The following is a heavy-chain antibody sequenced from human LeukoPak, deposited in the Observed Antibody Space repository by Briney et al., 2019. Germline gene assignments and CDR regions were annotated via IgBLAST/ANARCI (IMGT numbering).Heavy chain of an antibody. D-gene: IGHD6-19*01. CDR3: ARARWSSTGWFFGY. CDR2: VNPQGTGT. Sequence: GGSLRHSCAASGFPFNTYSMQWVRQPAGKGLVWVSRVNPQGTGTSYMDSVKGRFTTSRDTAKDALHLQMDNLRAEDTAVYYCARARWSSTGWFFGYWGQGTLVTVSS. CDR1: GFPFNTYS. V-gene: IGHV3-74*01. J-gene: IGHJ4*02.